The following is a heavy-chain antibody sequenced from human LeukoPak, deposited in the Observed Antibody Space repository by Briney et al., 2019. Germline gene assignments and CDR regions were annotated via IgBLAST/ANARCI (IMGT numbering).Heavy chain of an antibody. D-gene: IGHD1-20*01. CDR2: IIPIFGTA. J-gene: IGHJ3*02. Sequence: SVKVSCKASGGTFSSYAISWVRQAPGQGLEWMGRIIPIFGTANYAQKFQGRVTITTDESTSTAYMELSSLRSEDTAVYYCARGRRNRNDECAFDIWGQGTMVTVSS. CDR3: ARGRRNRNDECAFDI. CDR1: GGTFSSYA. V-gene: IGHV1-69*05.